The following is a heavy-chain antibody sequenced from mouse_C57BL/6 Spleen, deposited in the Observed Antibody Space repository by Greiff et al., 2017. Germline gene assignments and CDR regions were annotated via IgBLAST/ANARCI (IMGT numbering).Heavy chain of an antibody. J-gene: IGHJ2*01. Sequence: EVQRVESGEGLVKPGGSLKLSCAASGFTFSSYAMSWVRQTPEKRLEWVAYISSGGDYIYYADTVKGRFTISRDNARNTLYLQMSSLKSEDTAMYYCTRDLLGGYYFDYWGQGTTLTVSS. D-gene: IGHD2-1*01. CDR1: GFTFSSYA. V-gene: IGHV5-9-1*02. CDR2: ISSGGDYI. CDR3: TRDLLGGYYFDY.